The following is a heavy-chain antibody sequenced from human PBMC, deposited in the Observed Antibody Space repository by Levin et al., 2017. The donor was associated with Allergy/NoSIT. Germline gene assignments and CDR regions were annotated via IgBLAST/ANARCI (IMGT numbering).Heavy chain of an antibody. CDR3: ARDGLRLYWYFDL. V-gene: IGHV3-30-3*01. CDR1: GFTFSSYA. D-gene: IGHD4-17*01. J-gene: IGHJ2*01. CDR2: ISYDGSNK. Sequence: GGSLRLSCAASGFTFSSYAMHWVRQAPGKGLEWVAVISYDGSNKYYADSVKGRFTISRDNSKNTLYLQMNSLRAEDTAVYYCARDGLRLYWYFDLWGRGTLVTVSS.